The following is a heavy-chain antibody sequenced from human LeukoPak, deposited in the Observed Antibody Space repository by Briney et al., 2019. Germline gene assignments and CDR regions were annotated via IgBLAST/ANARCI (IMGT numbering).Heavy chain of an antibody. CDR2: LYYTGST. CDR1: GGSIRTGGYY. J-gene: IGHJ3*02. Sequence: SQTLSLTCTVSGGSIRTGGYYWSWIRQHPGKGLEWIGYLYYTGSTYYNPSLKSRVTISVDTSKDQFSLKLSSVTAADTAVYYCARADYSSPDLGTFSIWGQGTMVTVSS. V-gene: IGHV4-31*03. D-gene: IGHD4-11*01. CDR3: ARADYSSPDLGTFSI.